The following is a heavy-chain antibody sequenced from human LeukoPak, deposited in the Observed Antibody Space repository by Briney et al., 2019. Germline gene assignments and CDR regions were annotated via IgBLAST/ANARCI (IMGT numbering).Heavy chain of an antibody. CDR3: AKGLVRRYYDGSGYSHFDY. V-gene: IGHV4-34*01. Sequence: PSENLSLTCAVYGGSFSGYYWSWIPHPRGKGLEWIVEINHSGSTNYNPSLKSRVTISVDTSKNQSSRKLSSVTAAERAVYSCAKGLVRRYYDGSGYSHFDYWGQGTLVTVSS. J-gene: IGHJ4*02. CDR1: GGSFSGYY. D-gene: IGHD3-22*01. CDR2: INHSGST.